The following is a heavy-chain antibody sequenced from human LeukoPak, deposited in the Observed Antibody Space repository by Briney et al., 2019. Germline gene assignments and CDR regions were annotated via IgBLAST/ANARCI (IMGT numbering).Heavy chain of an antibody. J-gene: IGHJ4*02. CDR2: IGSTGRTI. CDR1: AFTFSDYY. D-gene: IGHD6-19*01. CDR3: ARDVAIAVAGPLGY. Sequence: GGPLRLSCAASAFTFSDYYMSWIRQSPGKGLEWVSYIGSTGRTIYYADSVKGRFTISRDNAKNSLYLQMNSLRAEDTAVYYCARDVAIAVAGPLGYWGQGTLATVSS. V-gene: IGHV3-11*04.